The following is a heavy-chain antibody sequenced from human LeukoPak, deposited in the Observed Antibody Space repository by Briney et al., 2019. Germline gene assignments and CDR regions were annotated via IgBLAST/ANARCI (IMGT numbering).Heavy chain of an antibody. CDR1: GFTFSSYA. CDR2: ISYDGSNK. CDR3: ARALSGYSSSWPFDP. Sequence: GRSLRLSCAASGFTFSSYAMHWVRQAPGKGLEWVAVISYDGSNKYYADSVKGRFTISRDNSKNTLYLQMNSLRAEDTAVYYCARALSGYSSSWPFDPWGQGTLVTVSS. V-gene: IGHV3-30*04. D-gene: IGHD6-13*01. J-gene: IGHJ5*02.